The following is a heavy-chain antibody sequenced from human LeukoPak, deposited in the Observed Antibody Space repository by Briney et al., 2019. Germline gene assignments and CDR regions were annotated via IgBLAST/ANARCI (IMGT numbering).Heavy chain of an antibody. Sequence: SETLSLTCTVSGGSISSYYWSWIRQPPGKGLEWIGYIYDSGSTYYNPSLKSRITISVDTSENRFSLKLSSVTATDRAVYYCARDCSGGSCYGAFDIWGQGTMVTVSS. J-gene: IGHJ3*02. CDR2: IYDSGST. CDR1: GGSISSYY. V-gene: IGHV4-30-4*01. CDR3: ARDCSGGSCYGAFDI. D-gene: IGHD2-15*01.